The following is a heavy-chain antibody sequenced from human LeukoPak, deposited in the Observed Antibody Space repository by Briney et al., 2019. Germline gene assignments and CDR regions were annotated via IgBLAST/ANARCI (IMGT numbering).Heavy chain of an antibody. CDR2: INPNSGGT. D-gene: IGHD7-27*01. V-gene: IGHV1-2*02. CDR1: GYTFTGYY. J-gene: IGHJ4*02. CDR3: ARDPFELGLLNY. Sequence: GASVKVSRKASGYTFTGYYMHWVRQAPGQGLEWMGWINPNSGGTNYAQKFQGRVTMTRDTSISTAYMELSRLRSDDTAVYYCARDPFELGLLNYWGQGTLVTVSS.